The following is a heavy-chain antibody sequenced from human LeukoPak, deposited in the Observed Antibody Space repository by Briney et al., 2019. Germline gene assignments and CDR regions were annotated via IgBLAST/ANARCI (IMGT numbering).Heavy chain of an antibody. CDR2: INYNGAIT. D-gene: IGHD3-16*01. CDR1: EFTFVDYG. Sequence: GGSLRLSCATSEFTFVDYGLSWVRRAPGKGLEWLCAINYNGAITDYADSVKGRFAISRDNAKNSPYLRMDGLRAEDTALYYCARDRLGPWFGVSHFDLWGQGTLVTASS. V-gene: IGHV3-20*04. J-gene: IGHJ4*02. CDR3: ARDRLGPWFGVSHFDL.